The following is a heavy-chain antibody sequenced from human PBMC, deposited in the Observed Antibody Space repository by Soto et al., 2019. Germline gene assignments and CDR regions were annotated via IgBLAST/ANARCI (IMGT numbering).Heavy chain of an antibody. CDR3: ARQRYRYSPRDYYYGMDV. CDR1: GGSFSGYY. D-gene: IGHD5-18*01. Sequence: PSETLSLTCAVYGGSFSGYYWSWIRQPPGKGLEWIGEINHSGSTNYNPSLKSRVTISVDTSKNQFSLKLSSVTAADTAVYYCARQRYRYSPRDYYYGMDVWGQGTTVTVSS. V-gene: IGHV4-34*01. J-gene: IGHJ6*02. CDR2: INHSGST.